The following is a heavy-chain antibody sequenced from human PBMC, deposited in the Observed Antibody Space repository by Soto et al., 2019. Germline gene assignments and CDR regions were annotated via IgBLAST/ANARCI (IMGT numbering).Heavy chain of an antibody. CDR3: AREHYYDSSGYSYYFDY. CDR2: IYYSGST. J-gene: IGHJ4*02. D-gene: IGHD3-22*01. V-gene: IGHV4-30-4*01. Sequence: SETLSLTCTVSGGSISSYYWSWIRQPPGKDLEWIGYIYYSGSTYYNPSLKSRVTISVDTSKNQFSLKLSSVTAADTAVYYCAREHYYDSSGYSYYFDYWGQGTLVTVSS. CDR1: GGSISSYY.